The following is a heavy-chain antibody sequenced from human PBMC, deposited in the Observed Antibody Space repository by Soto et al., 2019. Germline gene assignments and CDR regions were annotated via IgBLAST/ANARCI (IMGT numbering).Heavy chain of an antibody. Sequence: SETLSLTCTVSGGSISSYYWSWIRQPPGKGLEWIGEINHSGSTNYNPSLKSRVTISVDTSKNQFSLKLSSVTAADTAVYYCATAARRVYYYYGMDVWGQGTTVTVSS. CDR1: GGSISSYY. CDR3: ATAARRVYYYYGMDV. V-gene: IGHV4-34*01. CDR2: INHSGST. D-gene: IGHD6-6*01. J-gene: IGHJ6*02.